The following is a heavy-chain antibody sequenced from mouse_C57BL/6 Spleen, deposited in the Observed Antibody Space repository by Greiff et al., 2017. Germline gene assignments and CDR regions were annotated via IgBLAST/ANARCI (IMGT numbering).Heavy chain of an antibody. V-gene: IGHV1-82*01. J-gene: IGHJ2*01. Sequence: VQLQQSGPELVQPGASVKISCKASGYAFSSSWMNWVKQRPGKGLEWIGRIYPGDGDTNYNGKFKGKATLTADKSSSTAYMQLSSLTSEDSAVYFCAREGYYYGSSPFDYWGQGTTLTVSS. CDR1: GYAFSSSW. CDR2: IYPGDGDT. CDR3: AREGYYYGSSPFDY. D-gene: IGHD1-1*01.